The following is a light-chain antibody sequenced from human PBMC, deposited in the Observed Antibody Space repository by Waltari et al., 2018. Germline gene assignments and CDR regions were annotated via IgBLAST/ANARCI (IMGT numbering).Light chain of an antibody. CDR1: QSVFNSSNNKSY. CDR3: QQYYTPVRT. V-gene: IGKV4-1*01. Sequence: DVVMTQSPDSLAVSLRERATINCKSSQSVFNSSNNKSYLAWYQHKPGQTPNLLIYWASTRESGVPDRFSGSGSGTDFTLTISSLQAEDVAVYYCQQYYTPVRTFGQGTKVEIK. J-gene: IGKJ1*01. CDR2: WAS.